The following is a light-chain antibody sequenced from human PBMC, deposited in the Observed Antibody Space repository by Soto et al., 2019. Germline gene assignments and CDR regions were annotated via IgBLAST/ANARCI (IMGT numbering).Light chain of an antibody. CDR3: QLYDSIVSGSGV. J-gene: IGLJ2*01. CDR1: SSNIGAGYD. CDR2: GNS. V-gene: IGLV1-40*01. Sequence: QSVLTQPPSVSGAPGQRVTISCTGSSSNIGAGYDVHWYQQLPGTAPKLLIYGNSNRPSRVSDRFSGSKSGTSASLAITGLQAEDEADYYCQLYDSIVSGSGVFGGGTQLTVL.